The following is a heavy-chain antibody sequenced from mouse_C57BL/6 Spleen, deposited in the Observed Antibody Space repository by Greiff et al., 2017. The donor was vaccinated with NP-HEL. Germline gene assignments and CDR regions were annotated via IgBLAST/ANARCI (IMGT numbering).Heavy chain of an antibody. CDR1: GFNITGYY. J-gene: IGHJ1*03. CDR2: IDPEDGRT. D-gene: IGHD2-12*01. Sequence: DVQLQESGAELVKPGASVKLSCTASGFNITGYYMHWVKQRPEQGLEWIGRIDPEDGRTKYHPKFQGKASITADTASNTAYLQLSSLTSEDTAVYYGARGAYSNDDEDLDAWGTGTTVTVSA. CDR3: ARGAYSNDDEDLDA. V-gene: IGHV14-2*01.